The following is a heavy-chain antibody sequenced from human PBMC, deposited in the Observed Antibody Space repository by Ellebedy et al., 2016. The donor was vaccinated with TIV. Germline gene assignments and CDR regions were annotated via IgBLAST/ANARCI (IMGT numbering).Heavy chain of an antibody. D-gene: IGHD2-21*01. CDR3: ARDWGWGGDY. CDR2: INARNGNT. Sequence: AASVKVSCKASGYTFSSSKMHWVRQAPGQRLEWMGWINARNGNTKHSQKFKGRVTLTRDTSASTDYMGLSSCRCEDKAVYYCARDWGWGGDYWGQGTLVTVSS. V-gene: IGHV1-3*01. J-gene: IGHJ4*02. CDR1: GYTFSSSK.